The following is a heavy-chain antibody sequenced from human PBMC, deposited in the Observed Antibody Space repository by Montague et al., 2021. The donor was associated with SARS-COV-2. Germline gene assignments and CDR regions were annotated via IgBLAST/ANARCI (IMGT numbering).Heavy chain of an antibody. Sequence: SETLSLTCAVYGGSFSGYYWSWIRQPPGKGLEWIGEINYSGSTNYNPSLKSRVTISVDTSKNQFSLKLSSVTAADTAVYYCARVRYYGSGTSLGMDVWGQGTMVTVSS. D-gene: IGHD3-10*01. V-gene: IGHV4-34*01. CDR2: INYSGST. CDR1: GGSFSGYY. CDR3: ARVRYYGSGTSLGMDV. J-gene: IGHJ6*02.